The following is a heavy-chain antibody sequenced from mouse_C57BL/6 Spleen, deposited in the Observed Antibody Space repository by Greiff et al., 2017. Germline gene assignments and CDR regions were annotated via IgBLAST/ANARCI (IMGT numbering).Heavy chain of an antibody. CDR3: AKDYYDYEFAY. D-gene: IGHD2-4*01. Sequence: QVQLQQSGPELVKPGASVKFSCKASGYAFSSSWMNWVKQRPGKGLEWIGRIYPGDGDTNYNGKFKGKATLTADKSSSTAYMQLSSLTSEDSAVYICAKDYYDYEFAYWGQGTLVTVSA. J-gene: IGHJ3*01. CDR1: GYAFSSSW. V-gene: IGHV1-82*01. CDR2: IYPGDGDT.